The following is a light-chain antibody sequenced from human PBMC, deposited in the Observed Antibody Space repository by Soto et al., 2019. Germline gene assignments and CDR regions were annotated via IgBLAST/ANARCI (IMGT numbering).Light chain of an antibody. Sequence: QSMLTHPASVSRSPGQSTTISFSGTISYIVSYNHVAWYQQFPGKSPKIMIYAVSDRPQGVSDRFSGSKSGITASLTISGIQTEDEADYYCISYTDRQSYLFGTGTKVTVL. CDR3: ISYTDRQSYL. CDR2: AVS. V-gene: IGLV2-14*03. J-gene: IGLJ1*01. CDR1: ISYIVSYNH.